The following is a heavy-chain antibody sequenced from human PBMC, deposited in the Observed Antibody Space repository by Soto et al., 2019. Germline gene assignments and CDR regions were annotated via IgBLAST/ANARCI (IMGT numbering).Heavy chain of an antibody. J-gene: IGHJ3*02. Sequence: PGGSLRLSCAASGFTFSSYWMSWIRQAPGKGLEWVSYISSSGSTIYYADSVKGRFTTSRDNAKNSLYLQMNSLRAEDTAVYYCAREGIAVAGNAFDIWGQGTMVTVSS. CDR1: GFTFSSYW. CDR3: AREGIAVAGNAFDI. V-gene: IGHV3-11*01. CDR2: ISSSGSTI. D-gene: IGHD6-19*01.